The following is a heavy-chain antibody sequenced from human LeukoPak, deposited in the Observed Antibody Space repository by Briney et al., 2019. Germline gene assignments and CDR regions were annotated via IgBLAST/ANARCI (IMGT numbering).Heavy chain of an antibody. CDR1: GYTFTGYY. D-gene: IGHD6-19*01. V-gene: IGHV1-2*02. J-gene: IGHJ4*02. CDR2: INPNSGGT. Sequence: ASVKVSCKASGYTFTGYYMRWVRQAPGQGLEWMGWINPNSGGTNYAQKFQGGVTMTRDTSISTAYMELSRLRSDDTAVYYCARESPYSSGWPYFDYWGQGTLVTVSS. CDR3: ARESPYSSGWPYFDY.